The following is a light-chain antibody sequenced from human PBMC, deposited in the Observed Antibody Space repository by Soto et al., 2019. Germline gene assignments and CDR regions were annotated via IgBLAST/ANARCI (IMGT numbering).Light chain of an antibody. Sequence: LTQPPSASGTPGQRVTISCSGSSSNIGSNTVSWYQHLPRTAPKLLIYSNTQRPSGVPDRFSGSKSGTSASLAISGLQSEDEADYYCAAWDDTLNGLYVFGTGTKLTVL. J-gene: IGLJ1*01. V-gene: IGLV1-44*01. CDR3: AAWDDTLNGLYV. CDR2: SNT. CDR1: SSNIGSNT.